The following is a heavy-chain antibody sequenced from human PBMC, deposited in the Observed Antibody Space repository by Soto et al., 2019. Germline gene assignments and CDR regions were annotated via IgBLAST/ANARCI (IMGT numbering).Heavy chain of an antibody. CDR2: ISYDGSNK. D-gene: IGHD6-6*01. CDR1: GFTFSSYG. CDR3: ARELIAPRGYYYYGLDV. V-gene: IGHV3-30*03. J-gene: IGHJ6*02. Sequence: PGGSLRLSCAASGFTFSSYGMHWVRQAPGKGLEWVAVISYDGSNKYYADSVKGRFTISRDNAKNSLYLQMNSLRVEDTAVYYCARELIAPRGYYYYGLDVWGQGTTVTVSS.